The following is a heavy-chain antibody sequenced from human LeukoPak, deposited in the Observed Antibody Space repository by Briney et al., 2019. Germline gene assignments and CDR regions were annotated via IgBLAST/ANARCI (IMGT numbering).Heavy chain of an antibody. J-gene: IGHJ4*02. V-gene: IGHV3-23*01. CDR1: GFTFSNYA. CDR3: AKGGTYSSGPFDY. D-gene: IGHD6-19*01. Sequence: GGSLRLSCAASGFTFSNYAMSWVRQAPGKGLEWVSAISGSGGTTYYADSVRGRFSISRDNSDNTLFLQMNSLRADDTAVYYCAKGGTYSSGPFDYWGQGTLVTVSS. CDR2: ISGSGGTT.